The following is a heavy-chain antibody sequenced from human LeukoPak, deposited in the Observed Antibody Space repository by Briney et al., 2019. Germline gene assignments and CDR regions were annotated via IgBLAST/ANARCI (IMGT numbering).Heavy chain of an antibody. CDR2: IRYDGSNK. Sequence: GGSLRLSCAASGFTFSSYGMHWVRQAPGKGLEWVAFIRYDGSNKYYADSVKGRFTISRDNSKNTLYLQMNSLRAEDTAVYYCAKAPSPSSSFYYYYYMDLWGKGTTVTLSS. CDR1: GFTFSSYG. D-gene: IGHD6-6*01. J-gene: IGHJ6*03. V-gene: IGHV3-30*02. CDR3: AKAPSPSSSFYYYYYMDL.